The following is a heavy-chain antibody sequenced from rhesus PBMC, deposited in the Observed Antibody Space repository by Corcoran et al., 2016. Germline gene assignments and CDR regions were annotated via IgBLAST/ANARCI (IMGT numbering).Heavy chain of an antibody. Sequence: EVQLVESGGGLVQPGGSLRLSCAASGFTFSSYGMHWVRQAPGKGLEWVAVISFDGSKKYNADSVKDRFTISRDKSKNMLYLQMNNRKLEDTAVYYCARERGIAGTTRDAFDFWGQGLRVTVSS. CDR3: ARERGIAGTTRDAFDF. CDR2: ISFDGSKK. CDR1: GFTFSSYG. J-gene: IGHJ3*01. D-gene: IGHD1-14*01. V-gene: IGHV3-54*02.